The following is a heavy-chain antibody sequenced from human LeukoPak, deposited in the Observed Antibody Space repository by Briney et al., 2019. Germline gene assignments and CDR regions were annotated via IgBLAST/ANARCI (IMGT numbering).Heavy chain of an antibody. D-gene: IGHD1-26*01. V-gene: IGHV3-30*18. J-gene: IGHJ2*01. Sequence: GGSLRLSCAASGFTFSSYGMHWVRQAPGKGLEWVAVISYDGSNKYYADSVKGRFTISRDNAKNSLYLQMNSLRAEDMALYYCAKDLGYGYFDLWGRGTLVTVSS. CDR2: ISYDGSNK. CDR1: GFTFSSYG. CDR3: AKDLGYGYFDL.